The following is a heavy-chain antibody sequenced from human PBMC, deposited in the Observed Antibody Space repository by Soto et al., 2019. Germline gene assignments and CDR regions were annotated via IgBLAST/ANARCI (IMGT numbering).Heavy chain of an antibody. D-gene: IGHD2-2*01. CDR2: ISGSGGST. J-gene: IGHJ3*02. Sequence: GGSLRLSCAASGFTFSSYAMSWVRQAPGKGLEWVSAISGSGGSTYYADSVKGRFTISRDNSKNTLYLQMNSLRAEDTAVYYCAKDVGIVVVPAARVSYAFDIWGQGTMVTVSS. CDR3: AKDVGIVVVPAARVSYAFDI. V-gene: IGHV3-23*01. CDR1: GFTFSSYA.